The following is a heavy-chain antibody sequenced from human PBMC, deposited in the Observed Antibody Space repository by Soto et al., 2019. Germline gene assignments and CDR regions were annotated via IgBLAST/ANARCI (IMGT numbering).Heavy chain of an antibody. CDR3: ARGPPLNYCTNGVCYTYYFDY. J-gene: IGHJ4*02. CDR1: GFTFSSYG. V-gene: IGHV3-33*01. CDR2: IWYDGSNK. D-gene: IGHD2-8*01. Sequence: GGSLRLSCAASGFTFSSYGMHWVRQAPGKGLEWVAVIWYDGSNKYYADSVKGRFTISRDNSKNTLYLQMNSLRAEDTAVYYCARGPPLNYCTNGVCYTYYFDYWGQGTLVTVSS.